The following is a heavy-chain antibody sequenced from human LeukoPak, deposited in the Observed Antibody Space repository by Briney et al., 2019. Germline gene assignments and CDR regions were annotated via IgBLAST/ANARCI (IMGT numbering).Heavy chain of an antibody. J-gene: IGHJ6*02. Sequence: PGGSLRLSCAASGFTVSRNYMSWVRQAPGKGLEWVSVIYSGGSTYYADSVKGRFTISRHNSKNTLYLQMNSLRAEDTAVYYCARDWPYSRYYGMDVWGQGTTVTVSS. CDR1: GFTVSRNY. D-gene: IGHD2-15*01. CDR2: IYSGGST. CDR3: ARDWPYSRYYGMDV. V-gene: IGHV3-53*04.